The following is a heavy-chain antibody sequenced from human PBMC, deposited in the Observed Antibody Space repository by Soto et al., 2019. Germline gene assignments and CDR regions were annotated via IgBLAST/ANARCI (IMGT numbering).Heavy chain of an antibody. CDR3: ARYGSYSSGWYNY. CDR1: GYTFTSYA. J-gene: IGHJ4*02. Sequence: GASVKVSCKASGYTFTSYAMHWVRKAPGQRLEWMGWINAGNGNTKYSQKFQGRVTITRDTSASTAYMELSSLRSEDTAVYYCARYGSYSSGWYNYWGQGTLVTVSS. V-gene: IGHV1-3*01. D-gene: IGHD6-19*01. CDR2: INAGNGNT.